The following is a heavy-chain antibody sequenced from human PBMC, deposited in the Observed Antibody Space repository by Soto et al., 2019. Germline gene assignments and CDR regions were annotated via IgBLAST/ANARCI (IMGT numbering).Heavy chain of an antibody. Sequence: PGGSLRLSCAASGFTFSSYGMHWVRQAPGKGLEWVAVIWYDGSNKYYADSVKGRFTISRDNSKNTLYLQMNSLRAEDTAVYYCARAQVAARGAFDIWGQGTMXTVSS. J-gene: IGHJ3*02. D-gene: IGHD6-6*01. CDR2: IWYDGSNK. CDR1: GFTFSSYG. V-gene: IGHV3-33*01. CDR3: ARAQVAARGAFDI.